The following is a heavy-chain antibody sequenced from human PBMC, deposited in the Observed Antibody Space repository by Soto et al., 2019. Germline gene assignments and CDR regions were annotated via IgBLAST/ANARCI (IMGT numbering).Heavy chain of an antibody. CDR1: GSSFTRYY. Sequence: ASVKVSCTASGSSFTRYYMHWGRQAPGQGLEWMGLINPNGGKTTYAQKLQGRVTLTRDTSTSTVYMELSSLRSEDTAVYYCARDNWNHRYYGMDVWGQGTTVNVSS. D-gene: IGHD1-1*01. CDR2: INPNGGKT. J-gene: IGHJ6*02. V-gene: IGHV1-46*01. CDR3: ARDNWNHRYYGMDV.